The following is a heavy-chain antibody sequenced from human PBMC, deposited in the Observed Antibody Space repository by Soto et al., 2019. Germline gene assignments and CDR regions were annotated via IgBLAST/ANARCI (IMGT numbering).Heavy chain of an antibody. Sequence: GGSLRLSCSASGFIFRSYAMHWVRQAPGEGLEHVSVISSDGADTYYVDSVKGRFTISRDNSKNTVYLQMTRLRSEDTAVYYCVKAGYNVYDSGSDIWGQGTKVTVSS. V-gene: IGHV3-64D*06. CDR3: VKAGYNVYDSGSDI. CDR1: GFIFRSYA. CDR2: ISSDGADT. D-gene: IGHD5-12*01. J-gene: IGHJ3*02.